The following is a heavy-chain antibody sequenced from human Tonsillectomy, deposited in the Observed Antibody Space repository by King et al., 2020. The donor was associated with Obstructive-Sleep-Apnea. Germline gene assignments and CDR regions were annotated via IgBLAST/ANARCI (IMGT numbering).Heavy chain of an antibody. CDR3: AKDMGFDTGGGFDY. CDR2: FSWNSGNL. V-gene: IGHV3-9*01. CDR1: GFNLDDYA. J-gene: IGHJ4*02. D-gene: IGHD1-26*01. Sequence: VQLVESGGGLVQPGRSLRLSCAASGFNLDDYAMHWVRQVPGKGLEWVSGFSWNSGNLGYADSVKGRFTITRGNAKNSLYLQMNRRRAEDTALYYCAKDMGFDTGGGFDYWGQGALVTVFS.